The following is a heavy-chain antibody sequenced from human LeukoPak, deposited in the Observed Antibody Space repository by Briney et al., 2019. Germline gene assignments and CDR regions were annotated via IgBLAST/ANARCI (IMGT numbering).Heavy chain of an antibody. CDR3: ARHLKLPYGSGSSGAFGI. CDR1: GFTFSDYY. CDR2: ISSSSSYT. V-gene: IGHV3-11*06. Sequence: MAGGSLRLSCAASGFTFSDYYMSWIRQAPGKGLEWVSYISSSSSYTNYADSVKGRFTISRDNAKNSLYLQMNSLRAEDTAVYYCARHLKLPYGSGSSGAFGIWGQGTMVTVSS. D-gene: IGHD3-10*01. J-gene: IGHJ3*02.